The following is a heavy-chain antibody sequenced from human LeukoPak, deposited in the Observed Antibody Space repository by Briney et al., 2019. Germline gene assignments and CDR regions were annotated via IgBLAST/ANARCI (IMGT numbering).Heavy chain of an antibody. V-gene: IGHV3-48*03. D-gene: IGHD1-26*01. CDR2: ISSSGSTI. Sequence: PPGGSLRLSCAASGFTFSSYEMNWVRQAPGKGLEWVSYISSSGSTIYYADSVKGRFTISRDNAKNTLYLQMNSLRTEDTAVYYCARDSGSQSYYYYYMDVWGKGTTVTVSS. CDR1: GFTFSSYE. J-gene: IGHJ6*03. CDR3: ARDSGSQSYYYYYMDV.